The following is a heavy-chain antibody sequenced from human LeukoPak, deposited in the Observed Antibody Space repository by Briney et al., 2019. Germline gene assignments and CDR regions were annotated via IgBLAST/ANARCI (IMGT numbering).Heavy chain of an antibody. CDR2: IYTSGST. J-gene: IGHJ4*02. V-gene: IGHV4-4*07. Sequence: PSETLSLTCTVSGGSISSYYWSWIRQPAGKGLGWIGRIYTSGSTNYSPSLKSRVTMSVDTSKNQFSLKLSSVTAADTAVYYCARDAGTMNGRGSGSSPYFDYWGQGTLVTVSS. D-gene: IGHD3-10*01. CDR3: ARDAGTMNGRGSGSSPYFDY. CDR1: GGSISSYY.